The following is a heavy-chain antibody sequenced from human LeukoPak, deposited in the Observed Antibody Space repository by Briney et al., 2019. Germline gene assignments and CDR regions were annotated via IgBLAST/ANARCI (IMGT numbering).Heavy chain of an antibody. V-gene: IGHV3-66*01. Sequence: PGGSLRLSCAASGFTVSSTFMSWVRQAPGKGLEWGSVIYGGGNTYYADSVKGRFTISRDNSKNTLYLQMNSLRAEDTAVYYCAREGAGYSSGWSDYWGQGTLVTVSS. D-gene: IGHD6-19*01. CDR2: IYGGGNT. CDR3: AREGAGYSSGWSDY. CDR1: GFTVSSTF. J-gene: IGHJ4*02.